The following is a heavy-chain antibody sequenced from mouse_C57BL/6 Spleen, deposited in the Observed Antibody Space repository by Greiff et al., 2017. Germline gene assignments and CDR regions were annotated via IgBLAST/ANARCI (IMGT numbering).Heavy chain of an antibody. CDR2: ISSGGSYT. Sequence: EVHLVESGGDLVKPGGSLKLSCAASGFTFSSYGMSWVRQTPDKRLEWVATISSGGSYTYYPDSVKGRFTISRDNAKNTLYLQMSCLKSEDTAMYYCARQGTTVKTWFAYWGQGTLVTVSA. J-gene: IGHJ3*01. D-gene: IGHD1-1*01. CDR1: GFTFSSYG. CDR3: ARQGTTVKTWFAY. V-gene: IGHV5-6*01.